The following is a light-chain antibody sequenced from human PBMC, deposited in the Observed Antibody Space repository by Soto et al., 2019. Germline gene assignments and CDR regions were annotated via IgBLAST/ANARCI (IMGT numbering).Light chain of an antibody. V-gene: IGKV3-20*01. Sequence: EIVLTQSPGTLSLSPGERATLSCRASLSVSSSYLAWHQQKPGQAPRLLIYGVSSRATGIPDRFSGSGSGTDFTLTISRLEPEDFAVFYCQQYSSLPYTFGQGTKLEIK. J-gene: IGKJ2*01. CDR3: QQYSSLPYT. CDR1: LSVSSSY. CDR2: GVS.